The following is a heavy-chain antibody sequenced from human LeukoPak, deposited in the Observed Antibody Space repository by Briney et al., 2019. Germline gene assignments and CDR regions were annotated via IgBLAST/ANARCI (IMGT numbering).Heavy chain of an antibody. CDR2: IIPILGIT. J-gene: IGHJ5*02. CDR3: ALLGYCTNGVCGSDWFHP. V-gene: IGHV1-69*04. Sequence: SVKVSCKASGGTFTSSAIRWGRQAPGQRLEWMGRIIPILGITNYAQKFQGRVTITADKSTSTAYMELSSLRSEDTAVYYCALLGYCTNGVCGSDWFHPWGQGTLVTVS. D-gene: IGHD2-8*01. CDR1: GGTFTSSA.